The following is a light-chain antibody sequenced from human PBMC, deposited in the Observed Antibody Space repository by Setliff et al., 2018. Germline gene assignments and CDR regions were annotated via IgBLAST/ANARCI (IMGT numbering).Light chain of an antibody. CDR1: SSDVGGYNY. CDR3: SSYSGSSTLV. J-gene: IGLJ1*01. Sequence: QSVLTQPASVSGSPGRSITISCTGTSSDVGGYNYVSWYQQHPGKAPKLMIYEVSDRPSGVSNRFSGSRSGDTASLTISGLQAEDEADYYCSSYSGSSTLVFGTGTKVTV. CDR2: EVS. V-gene: IGLV2-14*01.